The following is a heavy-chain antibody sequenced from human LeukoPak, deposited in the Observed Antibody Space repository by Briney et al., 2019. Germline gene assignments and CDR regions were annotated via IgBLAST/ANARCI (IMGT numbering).Heavy chain of an antibody. CDR2: IYYSGST. CDR3: ARGLPEQWLVYYFDY. CDR1: GGSISSYY. J-gene: IGHJ4*02. Sequence: SETLSLTCTVSGGSISSYYWSWIRQPPGKGLEWIGYIYYSGSTNYNPSLKSRVTISVDTSKNQFSLKLSSVTAADTAVYYCARGLPEQWLVYYFDYWGQGTLVTASS. D-gene: IGHD6-19*01. V-gene: IGHV4-59*12.